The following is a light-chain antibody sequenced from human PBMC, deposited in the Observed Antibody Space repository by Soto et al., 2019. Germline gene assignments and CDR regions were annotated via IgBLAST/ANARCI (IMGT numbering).Light chain of an antibody. CDR2: DVS. V-gene: IGLV2-11*01. CDR3: CSYVGRNTYV. J-gene: IGLJ1*01. CDR1: SSDVGGYNY. Sequence: QSALTQPRSASGSPGQSITISFTGTSSDVGGYNYVSWYQQHPAKAPKLIIFDVSKRPSGVPNRFSGSKSGNTASLTISGLRAEDAADYYCCSYVGRNTYVFGTGTKLTVL.